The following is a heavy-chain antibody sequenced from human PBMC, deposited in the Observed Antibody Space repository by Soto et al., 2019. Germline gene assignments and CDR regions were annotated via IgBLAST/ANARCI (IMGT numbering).Heavy chain of an antibody. CDR2: IYYSGST. Sequence: SETLSLTCTVSGGSIISGGYYWSWIRQHPGKGLEWIGYIYYSGSTYYNPSLKSRVTISVDTSKNQFSLKLSSVTAADTAVYYCARDDYGGNSDDAFDIWGQGTMVTVSS. J-gene: IGHJ3*02. CDR1: GGSIISGGYY. D-gene: IGHD4-17*01. CDR3: ARDDYGGNSDDAFDI. V-gene: IGHV4-31*03.